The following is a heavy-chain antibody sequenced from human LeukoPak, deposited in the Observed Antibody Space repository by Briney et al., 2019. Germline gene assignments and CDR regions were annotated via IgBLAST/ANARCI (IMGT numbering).Heavy chain of an antibody. D-gene: IGHD3-3*01. J-gene: IGHJ4*02. CDR1: GYNFITYP. CDR3: ARDVPDFWSGFDH. CDR2: ISGNDGDT. Sequence: ASVKVSCKASGYNFITYPLIWVRQAPGQGLEWMGQISGNDGDTTYAQKFQGRVTMTTDTGTTTAYMELTSLTSDDTAVYYCARDVPDFWSGFDHWGQGTLVTVSP. V-gene: IGHV1-18*01.